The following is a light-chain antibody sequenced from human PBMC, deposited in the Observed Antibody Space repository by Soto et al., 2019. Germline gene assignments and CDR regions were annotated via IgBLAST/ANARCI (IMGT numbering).Light chain of an antibody. CDR1: QSVSNY. Sequence: EIVLTQSPATLSLSPGERATLSCRASQSVSNYLAWYQQKPGQPPRLLIYDTFNRATGIPARFSGSGSGTDFTLTITSLETEDCAVYYCQQRNYWPLSFGGGTKVEIK. CDR2: DTF. CDR3: QQRNYWPLS. V-gene: IGKV3-11*01. J-gene: IGKJ4*01.